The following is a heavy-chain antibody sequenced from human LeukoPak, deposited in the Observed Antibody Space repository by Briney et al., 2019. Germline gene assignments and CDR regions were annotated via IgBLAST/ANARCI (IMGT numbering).Heavy chain of an antibody. CDR2: ISSSSTI. Sequence: GGSLRLSCAASGFTFSSYSMNWVRQAPGKGLEWVSYISSSSTIYYADSVKGRFTISRDNAKNSLYLQMNSLRAEDTAVYYCARGGSDYHVAYWGQGTLVTVSS. CDR1: GFTFSSYS. CDR3: ARGGSDYHVAY. D-gene: IGHD3-10*02. J-gene: IGHJ4*02. V-gene: IGHV3-48*04.